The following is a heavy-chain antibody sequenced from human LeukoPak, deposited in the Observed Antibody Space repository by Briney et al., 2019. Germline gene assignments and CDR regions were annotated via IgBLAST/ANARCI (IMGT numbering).Heavy chain of an antibody. CDR1: GFTFSSYG. V-gene: IGHV3-30*02. D-gene: IGHD3-3*01. Sequence: GGSLRLSCAASGFTFSSYGMHWVRQAPGKGLEWVSFIRYDGSNKYYADSVKGRFTISRDNSKSTLYLQMNSLRAEDTAVYYCAKDGGGITIFGVVPPPDYWGQGTLVTVSS. CDR2: IRYDGSNK. CDR3: AKDGGGITIFGVVPPPDY. J-gene: IGHJ4*02.